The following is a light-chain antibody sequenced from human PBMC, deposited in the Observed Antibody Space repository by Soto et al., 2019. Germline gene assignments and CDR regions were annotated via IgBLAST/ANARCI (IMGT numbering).Light chain of an antibody. CDR3: SSYTSSSTLV. CDR2: AVT. J-gene: IGLJ1*01. V-gene: IGLV2-14*01. CDR1: SSDVGGYNY. Sequence: QSVLTQPASVSGSAGQSITISCTGTSSDVGGYNYVSWYQQYPGKAPKLMIYAVTHRPSGISNRFSGSKSGNTASLTISGLKAEDEADYYCSSYTSSSTLVFGTGTKLTVL.